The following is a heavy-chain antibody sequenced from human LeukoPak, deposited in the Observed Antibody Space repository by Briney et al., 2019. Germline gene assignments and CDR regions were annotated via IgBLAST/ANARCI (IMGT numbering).Heavy chain of an antibody. V-gene: IGHV4-34*01. CDR3: ARGTDSGSYYRFPYFDY. J-gene: IGHJ4*02. CDR1: GGSFSGYY. CDR2: INHSGST. D-gene: IGHD1-26*01. Sequence: PSETLSLTCAVYGGSFSGYYWSWIRQPPGKGLEWIGEINHSGSTNYNPSLKSRVTISVDTSKNQFSLKLSSVTAADTAVYYCARGTDSGSYYRFPYFDYWGQGTLVTVSS.